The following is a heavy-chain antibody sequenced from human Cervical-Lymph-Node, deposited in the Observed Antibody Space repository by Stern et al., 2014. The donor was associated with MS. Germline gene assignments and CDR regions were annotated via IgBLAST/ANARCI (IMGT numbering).Heavy chain of an antibody. J-gene: IGHJ4*02. CDR1: GYSFTTYW. D-gene: IGHD1-26*01. V-gene: IGHV5-51*03. CDR2: ISPGDSNT. Sequence: EVQLVESGAELKKPGESLKISCKASGYSFTTYWIGWVRQMPGKGLEWMGIISPGDSNTKYNPSFRGQVTVSADKSITTAYLQWSALKASDTAMYYCARVPWEMPRHAFDYWGQGTQVTVSS. CDR3: ARVPWEMPRHAFDY.